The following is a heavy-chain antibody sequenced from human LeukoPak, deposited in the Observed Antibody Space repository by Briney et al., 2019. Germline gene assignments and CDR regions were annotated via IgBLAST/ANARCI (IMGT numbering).Heavy chain of an antibody. V-gene: IGHV3-74*01. J-gene: IGHJ4*02. Sequence: GGSLRLSCVVSGFTFSSFWMYWVRQAPGKGLVWVSRISSDGSITGYADSVKGRFTISRDNAKNTLYLQMNSLRAEDTAVYYCARGRYSSGDYWGQGTLVTVSS. CDR2: ISSDGSIT. CDR3: ARGRYSSGDY. CDR1: GFTFSSFW. D-gene: IGHD6-19*01.